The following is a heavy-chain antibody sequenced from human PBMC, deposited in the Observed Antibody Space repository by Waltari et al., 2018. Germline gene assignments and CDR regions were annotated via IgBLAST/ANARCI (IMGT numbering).Heavy chain of an antibody. CDR1: GFTFSSYW. CDR3: ARGRGVIITDYFDY. D-gene: IGHD3-10*01. J-gene: IGHJ4*02. V-gene: IGHV3-7*01. CDR2: IKQDGSEK. Sequence: EVQLVESGGGLVQPGGSLRLSCAASGFTFSSYWMSWVRQAPGKGLEWVANIKQDGSEKYYVDSVKDRFTISRDNAKNSLYLQMNSLRAEDTAVYYCARGRGVIITDYFDYWGQGTLVTVSS.